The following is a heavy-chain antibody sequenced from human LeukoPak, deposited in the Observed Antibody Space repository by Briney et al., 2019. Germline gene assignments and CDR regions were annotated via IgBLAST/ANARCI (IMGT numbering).Heavy chain of an antibody. CDR3: AREGAAAGGDYDWFDP. J-gene: IGHJ5*02. CDR2: ISSSGSTI. Sequence: PGGSLRLSCAASGFTFSDYYMSWIRQAPGKGLEGVSYISSSGSTIYYADSVKGRFTISRDNAKNSLYLQMNSLRADDTAVYYCAREGAAAGGDYDWFDPWGQGTLVTVSS. V-gene: IGHV3-11*01. CDR1: GFTFSDYY. D-gene: IGHD4-17*01.